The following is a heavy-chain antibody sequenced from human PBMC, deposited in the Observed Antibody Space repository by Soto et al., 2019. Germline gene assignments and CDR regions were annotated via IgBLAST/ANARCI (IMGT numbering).Heavy chain of an antibody. Sequence: QVHLVQSGAEVKKPGASVKVSCKASGYTFTSYGITWVRQAPGQGLAWTGWISAHNGNTDYAQKPQGRVIVTRDTSASTAFMELRSLRSDDTAVYYCARGRYGDYWGQGALVTVSS. D-gene: IGHD1-1*01. V-gene: IGHV1-18*01. CDR3: ARGRYGDY. J-gene: IGHJ4*02. CDR2: ISAHNGNT. CDR1: GYTFTSYG.